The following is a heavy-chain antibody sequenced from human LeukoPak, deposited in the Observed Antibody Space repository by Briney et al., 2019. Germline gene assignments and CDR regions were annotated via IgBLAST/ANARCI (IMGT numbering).Heavy chain of an antibody. CDR1: GFTFSDYA. CDR2: IGGTGEDT. Sequence: GGSLRLSCAASGFTFSDYAMSWVRQAPGKGLEWVSSIGGTGEDTYYADSVKGRFTISRDNSKNTLYLQLSSLRAEDTAIYYCAKDGVSYNTRWDWFDPWGQGTPLTVSS. J-gene: IGHJ5*02. D-gene: IGHD3-10*01. CDR3: AKDGVSYNTRWDWFDP. V-gene: IGHV3-23*01.